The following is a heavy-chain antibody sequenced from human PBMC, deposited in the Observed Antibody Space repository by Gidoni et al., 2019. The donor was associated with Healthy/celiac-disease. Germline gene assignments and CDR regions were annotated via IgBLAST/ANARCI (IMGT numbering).Heavy chain of an antibody. CDR2: INSDGSSS. J-gene: IGHJ3*02. V-gene: IGHV3-74*01. CDR1: RFTFSSYW. Sequence: EVQLVESGGGLVQPGGSLSLSCAASRFTFSSYWMHWVRQGPGKGLVWVSRINSDGSSSGYADSVKCRFTISRDNAKITLYLQMNSLRAEDTAVYYCARECAYGFGLAFDIWGQGTMVTVSS. D-gene: IGHD3-10*01. CDR3: ARECAYGFGLAFDI.